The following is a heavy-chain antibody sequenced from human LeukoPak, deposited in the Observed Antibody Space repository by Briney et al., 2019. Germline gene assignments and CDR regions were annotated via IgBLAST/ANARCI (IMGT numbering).Heavy chain of an antibody. J-gene: IGHJ4*02. CDR3: ARDLWDYGSGSYYPD. Sequence: SETLSLTCAVSGGSISSSNWWSWVRQPPGKGLEWIGEIYHSGSTNYNPSLKSRVTISVDKSKNQFSLKLSSVTAADTAGYYCARDLWDYGSGSYYPDWGQGTLVTVSS. V-gene: IGHV4-4*02. CDR2: IYHSGST. D-gene: IGHD3-10*01. CDR1: GGSISSSNW.